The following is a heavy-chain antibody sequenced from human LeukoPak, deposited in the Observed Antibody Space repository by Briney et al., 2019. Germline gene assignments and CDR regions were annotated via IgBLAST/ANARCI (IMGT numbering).Heavy chain of an antibody. CDR3: ARAGIAAAGRGYFDY. V-gene: IGHV3-23*01. CDR1: GFTFSSYA. Sequence: PGGSLRLSCAASGFTFSSYAMSWVRQAPGKGLEWVSAISGSGGSTYYADSVKGRFTISRDNSKNTLYLQMNSLRAEDTAVYYCARAGIAAAGRGYFDYWGQGTLVTVSS. D-gene: IGHD6-13*01. J-gene: IGHJ4*02. CDR2: ISGSGGST.